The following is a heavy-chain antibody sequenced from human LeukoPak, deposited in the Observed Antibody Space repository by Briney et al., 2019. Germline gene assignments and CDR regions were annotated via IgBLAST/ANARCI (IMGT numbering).Heavy chain of an antibody. D-gene: IGHD3-9*01. CDR1: GFTFTNYA. Sequence: GGSLRLSCAASGFTFTNYAMSWVRQAPGKGLEWVSIISGRGDSTYSADSVKGRFTISRDNSKNTLYLQMNSLRAEDTARYYCAKSRKYFVWLYDAFDFWGQGTMVSVSS. J-gene: IGHJ3*01. V-gene: IGHV3-23*01. CDR3: AKSRKYFVWLYDAFDF. CDR2: ISGRGDST.